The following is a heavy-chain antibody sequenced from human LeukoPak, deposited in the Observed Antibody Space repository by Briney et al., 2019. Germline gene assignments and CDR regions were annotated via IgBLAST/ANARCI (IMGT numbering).Heavy chain of an antibody. D-gene: IGHD2-2*01. CDR3: ARDLCSSPSCYANDY. J-gene: IGHJ4*02. CDR2: ISSSSTHI. V-gene: IGHV3-21*01. CDR1: GFTFSSYS. Sequence: GGSLRLSCAASGFTFSSYSMNWVRQAPGKGLEWVSSISSSSTHIHYADSVRGRFTISRDNAKNSLYLQMNSLRVEDSAVYYCARDLCSSPSCYANDYWGQGTLVTVPS.